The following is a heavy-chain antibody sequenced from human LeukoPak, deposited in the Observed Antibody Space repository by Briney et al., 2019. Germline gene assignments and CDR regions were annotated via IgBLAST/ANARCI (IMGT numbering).Heavy chain of an antibody. D-gene: IGHD3-22*01. CDR1: GFTFSSFA. CDR3: PKPRSDYYYSAFDY. J-gene: IGHJ4*02. V-gene: IGHV3-23*01. CDR2: ISVSGGST. Sequence: GGSLRLSCAASGFTFSSFAMSWVCQAPGKGLGWVSGISVSGGSTYYADSVKGRFTISRDNSKNTLYLQMNSLRAEHTAVYYCPKPRSDYYYSAFDYWGQGTLVTVSS.